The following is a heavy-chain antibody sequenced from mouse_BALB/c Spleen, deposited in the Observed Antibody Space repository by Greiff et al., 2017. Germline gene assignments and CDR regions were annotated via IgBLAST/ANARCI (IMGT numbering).Heavy chain of an antibody. D-gene: IGHD2-1*01. CDR2: IYPGDGDT. V-gene: IGHV1-82*01. CDR1: GYAFSSSW. J-gene: IGHJ4*01. CDR3: ARWGGNYGYAMDY. Sequence: QVQLQQSGPELVKPGASVKISCKASGYAFSSSWMNWVKQRPGQGLEWIGRIYPGDGDTNYNGKFKGKATLTADKSSSTAYMQLSSLTSVDSAVYFCARWGGNYGYAMDYWGQGTSVTVSS.